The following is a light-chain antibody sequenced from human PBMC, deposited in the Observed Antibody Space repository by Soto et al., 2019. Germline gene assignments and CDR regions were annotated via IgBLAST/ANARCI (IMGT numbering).Light chain of an antibody. Sequence: QSALTQPPSVSGSPGQSVTISCTGTSSDIGSYDRVSWYQQPPGTAPRLMIYEVSNRPSGVPDRFSGSKSGNTASLTISGLQPEDETDYYCTSFTTSKTYVFGIGTKLTVL. V-gene: IGLV2-18*02. CDR2: EVS. CDR3: TSFTTSKTYV. CDR1: SSDIGSYDR. J-gene: IGLJ1*01.